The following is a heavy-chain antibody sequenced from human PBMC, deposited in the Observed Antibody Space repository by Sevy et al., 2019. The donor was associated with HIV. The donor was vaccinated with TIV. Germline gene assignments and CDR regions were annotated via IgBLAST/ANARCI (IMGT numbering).Heavy chain of an antibody. CDR3: ITDPAYRGYDEEVINYYFYGMDV. Sequence: GGSLRLSCTASGFTFSSAWMSWVRQAPGKGLEWVGRIKSEFDGGAIDYAAPVKGRFSISREDSKTTVYLQMNSLKTDDTAVYYCITDPAYRGYDEEVINYYFYGMDVWGQGTTVTVPS. V-gene: IGHV3-15*01. D-gene: IGHD3-22*01. CDR1: GFTFSSAW. CDR2: IKSEFDGGAI. J-gene: IGHJ6*02.